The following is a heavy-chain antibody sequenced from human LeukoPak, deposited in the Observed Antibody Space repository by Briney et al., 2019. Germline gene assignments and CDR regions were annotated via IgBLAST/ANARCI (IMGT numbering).Heavy chain of an antibody. J-gene: IGHJ3*02. CDR1: GYRFTSYW. CDR2: IYPGDSDT. Sequence: GESLKISCKGSGYRFTSYWIGWVRQMPGKGLEWMGIIYPGDSDTRYSPSFQGQVTISADKPISTAYLQWSSLKASDTAMYYCARPSRFGSRYDAFDIWGQGTMVTVSS. V-gene: IGHV5-51*01. CDR3: ARPSRFGSRYDAFDI. D-gene: IGHD2-15*01.